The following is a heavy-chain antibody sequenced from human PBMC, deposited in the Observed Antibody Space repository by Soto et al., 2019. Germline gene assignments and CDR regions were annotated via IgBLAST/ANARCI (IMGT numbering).Heavy chain of an antibody. J-gene: IGHJ4*02. CDR1: GGSVSSGGYY. Sequence: QVHLQESGPGLVKTSQTLSVTCTVSGGSVSSGGYYWSWIRQHPGKGLEWIGYITDRGGTHYNPSLKSRVTISVDKSKNQFSLRLSSVTAADTAVYYCARGSRYSYGNFDYWGQGTLVTVSS. CDR2: ITDRGGT. CDR3: ARGSRYSYGNFDY. V-gene: IGHV4-31*03. D-gene: IGHD5-18*01.